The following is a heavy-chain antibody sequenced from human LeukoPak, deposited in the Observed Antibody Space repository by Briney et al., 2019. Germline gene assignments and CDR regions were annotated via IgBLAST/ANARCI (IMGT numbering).Heavy chain of an antibody. D-gene: IGHD3-10*01. CDR2: IRYDGSNK. CDR3: AKDHYYGSGSYYNDNYMDV. J-gene: IGHJ6*03. V-gene: IGHV3-30*02. CDR1: GFTFRSYE. Sequence: GGSLRLSCAASGFTFRSYEMNWVRQAPGKGLEWVAFIRYDGSNKYDADSVKGRFTISRDNSKNTLYLQMNSLRVEDTAVYYCAKDHYYGSGSYYNDNYMDVWGKGTTVTISS.